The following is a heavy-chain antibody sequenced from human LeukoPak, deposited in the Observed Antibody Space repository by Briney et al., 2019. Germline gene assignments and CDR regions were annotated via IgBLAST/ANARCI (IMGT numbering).Heavy chain of an antibody. CDR1: GYTFTGYY. Sequence: ASVKVSCKASGYTFTGYYMHWVRQAPGQGLEWMGRINPNSGGTNYAQKFQGRVTMTRDTSLSTAYMELSTLRSDDTAVYYCARHNPTMIVLNFDYWGQGTLVTVSS. D-gene: IGHD3-22*01. J-gene: IGHJ4*02. V-gene: IGHV1-2*06. CDR3: ARHNPTMIVLNFDY. CDR2: INPNSGGT.